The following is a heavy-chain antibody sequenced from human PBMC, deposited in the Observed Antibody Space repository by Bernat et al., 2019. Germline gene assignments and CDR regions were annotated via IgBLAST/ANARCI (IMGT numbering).Heavy chain of an antibody. Sequence: QVQLQESGPGLVKPSETLSLTCTVSGGSVSSGSYYWSWIRQPPGKGLEWIGYIYYSGSTNYNPSLKSRVTISVDTSKNQFSLKLSSVTAADTAVYHCARLVVVAATPSYYYYYGMDVWGQGTTVTVSS. CDR1: GGSVSSGSYY. CDR3: ARLVVVAATPSYYYYYGMDV. CDR2: IYYSGST. D-gene: IGHD2-15*01. V-gene: IGHV4-61*01. J-gene: IGHJ6*02.